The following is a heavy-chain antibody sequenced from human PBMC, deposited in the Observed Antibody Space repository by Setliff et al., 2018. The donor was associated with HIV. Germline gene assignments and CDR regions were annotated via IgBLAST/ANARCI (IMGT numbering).Heavy chain of an antibody. D-gene: IGHD3-22*01. J-gene: IGHJ4*02. CDR3: ARLDFFDSSTYPPYDS. V-gene: IGHV3-7*01. CDR1: GFTFSSYW. Sequence: PGGSLRLSCAASGFTFSSYWMSWVRQAPGKGLEWVANIKQDGSEKYYVDSVKGRFTISRDNAKNSLFLQMNSLRAEDTAMYYCARLDFFDSSTYPPYDSWGQGTLVTGLL. CDR2: IKQDGSEK.